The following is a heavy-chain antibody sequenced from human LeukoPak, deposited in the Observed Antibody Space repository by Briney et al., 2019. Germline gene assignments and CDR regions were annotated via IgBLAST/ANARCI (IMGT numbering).Heavy chain of an antibody. CDR1: GYTFTGYY. CDR2: INPNSGGT. Sequence: ASVKVSCKASGYTFTGYYMHWVRQAPGQGLEWMGWINPNSGGTNYAQKFQGRVTMTKDTSISTAYMELSRLRSDDTAVYYCARDRHSSGYYYVPDDWGHETLWTASS. D-gene: IGHD3-22*01. J-gene: IGHJ4*01. CDR3: ARDRHSSGYYYVPDD. V-gene: IGHV1-2*02.